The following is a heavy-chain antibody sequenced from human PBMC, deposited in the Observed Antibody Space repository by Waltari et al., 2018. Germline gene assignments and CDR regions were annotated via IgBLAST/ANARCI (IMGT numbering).Heavy chain of an antibody. CDR1: GGSITSSGYY. Sequence: QLQLQESGPGLVKPSETLSLTCPVSGGSITSSGYYWGWIRHPPGKWLEWIGSTYYGGSTYYTPSLTCFDTQSQDTSKNPFSPMLSSVTAAATAVYYCAGHIVVVIAIGYFDYCGQGTLVTVSS. CDR3: AGHIVVVIAIGYFDY. CDR2: TYYGGST. V-gene: IGHV4-39*07. D-gene: IGHD2-21*01. J-gene: IGHJ4*02.